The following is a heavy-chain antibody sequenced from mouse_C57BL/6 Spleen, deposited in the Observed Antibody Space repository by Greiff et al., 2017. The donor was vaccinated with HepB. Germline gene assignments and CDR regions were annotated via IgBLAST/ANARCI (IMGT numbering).Heavy chain of an antibody. Sequence: EVKLMESEGGLVQPGSSMKLSCTASGFTFSDYYMAWVRQVPEKGLEWVANINYDGSSTYYLDSLKSRFIISRDNAKNILYLQMSSLKSEDTATYYCARGYYDYDRYCDVWGTGTTVTVSS. D-gene: IGHD2-4*01. V-gene: IGHV5-16*01. J-gene: IGHJ1*03. CDR2: INYDGSST. CDR3: ARGYYDYDRYCDV. CDR1: GFTFSDYY.